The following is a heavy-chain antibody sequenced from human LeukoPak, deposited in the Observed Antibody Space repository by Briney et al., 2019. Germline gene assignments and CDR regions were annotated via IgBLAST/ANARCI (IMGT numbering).Heavy chain of an antibody. D-gene: IGHD6-13*01. V-gene: IGHV3-23*01. CDR3: AKDPAQQSSIHDY. CDR2: TSGSGGST. CDR1: GFTFGNYA. J-gene: IGHJ4*02. Sequence: GGSPRLSCAASGFTFGNYAMSWVRQAPGKGLEWVSATSGSGGSTYYADSVKGRFTISRDNSKNTLYLQMNSLRAEDTAVYYCAKDPAQQSSIHDYWGQGTLVTVSS.